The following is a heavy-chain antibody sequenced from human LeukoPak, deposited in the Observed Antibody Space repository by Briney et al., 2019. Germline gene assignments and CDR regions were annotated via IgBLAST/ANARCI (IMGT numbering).Heavy chain of an antibody. CDR2: ISSSSGTI. J-gene: IGHJ6*03. CDR3: ARITIFGVVLPSRDMDF. CDR1: GFTLSSYN. Sequence: PGGSLRLSCSASGFTLSSYNMNWVRQAPGKGLKWVSYISSSSGTIYYADSVKGRFTISRDNANNSLYLQMNSLRGEDTAVYYCARITIFGVVLPSRDMDFWGKGTTVIVCS. D-gene: IGHD3-3*01. V-gene: IGHV3-48*01.